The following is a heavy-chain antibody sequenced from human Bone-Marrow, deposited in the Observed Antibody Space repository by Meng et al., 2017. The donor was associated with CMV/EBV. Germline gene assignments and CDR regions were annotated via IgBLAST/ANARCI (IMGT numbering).Heavy chain of an antibody. Sequence: GESLKISCAASGFTFSRYAMSWVRQAPGKGLEWVSGISGRGDSTSDADSVKGRFTISRDNAKNSLDLQMNSLRAEDTAVYYCARSVDYWGQGTLVTVSS. J-gene: IGHJ4*02. V-gene: IGHV3-23*01. CDR3: ARSVDY. CDR1: GFTFSRYA. CDR2: ISGRGDST.